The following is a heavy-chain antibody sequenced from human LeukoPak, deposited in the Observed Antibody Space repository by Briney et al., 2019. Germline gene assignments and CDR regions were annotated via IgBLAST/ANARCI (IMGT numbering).Heavy chain of an antibody. V-gene: IGHV3-13*01. CDR2: IGIAGDT. Sequence: QTGGSLRLSCAASGFTFSNYDMHWVRQVTGKGLEWVSAIGIAGDTYYPGSVKGRFTISRENAKNSLYLQMNSLRAGDTAVYYCAGARGYSIMSTAYAFDVWGQGTLVTVSS. CDR3: AGARGYSIMSTAYAFDV. J-gene: IGHJ3*01. CDR1: GFTFSNYD. D-gene: IGHD5/OR15-5a*01.